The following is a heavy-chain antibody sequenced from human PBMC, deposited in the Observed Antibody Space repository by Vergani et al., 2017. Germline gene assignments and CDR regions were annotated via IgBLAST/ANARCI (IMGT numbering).Heavy chain of an antibody. J-gene: IGHJ1*01. CDR2: ISSSSSYI. Sequence: EVQLVESGGGLVKPGGSLRLSCAASGFTFSSYSMNWVRQAPGKGLEWVSSISSSSSYIYYADSVKGRFTISRDNAKNSLYLQMNSLRAEDTAVYYCASDLTQDYGDYAEDLQDWGQGTLVTVSS. CDR3: ASDLTQDYGDYAEDLQD. D-gene: IGHD4-17*01. CDR1: GFTFSSYS. V-gene: IGHV3-21*01.